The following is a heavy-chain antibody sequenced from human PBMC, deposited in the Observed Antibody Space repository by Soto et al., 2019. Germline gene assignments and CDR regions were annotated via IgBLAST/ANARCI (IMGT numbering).Heavy chain of an antibody. CDR3: AREVVTLRRYSSSWQSSTRIDY. CDR2: IYTRGST. CDR1: GGSISSYY. Sequence: SETLSLTCTVSGGSISSYYWSWIRQPAGKGLEWVGRIYTRGSTNYNPSLKSRVTMSVDTSKNQFSLKLSSVTAADTAVYYCAREVVTLRRYSSSWQSSTRIDYWGQGTLVTVSS. J-gene: IGHJ4*02. V-gene: IGHV4-4*07. D-gene: IGHD6-13*01.